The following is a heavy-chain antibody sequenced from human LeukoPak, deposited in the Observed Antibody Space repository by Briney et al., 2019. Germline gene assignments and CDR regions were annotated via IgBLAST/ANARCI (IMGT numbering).Heavy chain of an antibody. CDR1: GYTFTVYY. V-gene: IGHV1-2*02. CDR2: INPNSGGT. CDR3: ARQLPSPNDHYYFDY. Sequence: ASVKVSCKASGYTFTVYYIHWVRQAPGQGLEWMGWINPNSGGTNYAQKFQGRVTMTRDTSINTGYREVSRLRSDDTAVYYCARQLPSPNDHYYFDYWGQGTLVTVSS. D-gene: IGHD1-1*01. J-gene: IGHJ4*02.